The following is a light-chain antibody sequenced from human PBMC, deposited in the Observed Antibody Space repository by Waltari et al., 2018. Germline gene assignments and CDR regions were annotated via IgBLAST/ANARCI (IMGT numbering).Light chain of an antibody. CDR2: DAS. V-gene: IGKV3-11*01. Sequence: EIVLTQSPATLSLSPGETATLSCRASQSVGTHLAWYQQKPGQAPRLLIYDASNRATGIPDMFRGSGSGTDFTLTISGLETADFAIYYCQQRSSWTPHTFGQVARLEIK. CDR3: QQRSSWTPHT. J-gene: IGKJ2*01. CDR1: QSVGTH.